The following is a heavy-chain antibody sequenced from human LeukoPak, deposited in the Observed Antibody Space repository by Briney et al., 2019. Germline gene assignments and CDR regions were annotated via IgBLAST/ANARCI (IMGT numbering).Heavy chain of an antibody. V-gene: IGHV1-2*02. CDR3: ARVLRGYSYGFDY. Sequence: ASVKVSCKASGYTFTGYYMHWVRQAPGQGLEWMGWINPNSGGTNYAQKFQDRVTMTRDTSISTAYMELSRLRSDDTAVYYCARVLRGYSYGFDYWGQGTLVTVSS. CDR2: INPNSGGT. CDR1: GYTFTGYY. J-gene: IGHJ4*02. D-gene: IGHD5-18*01.